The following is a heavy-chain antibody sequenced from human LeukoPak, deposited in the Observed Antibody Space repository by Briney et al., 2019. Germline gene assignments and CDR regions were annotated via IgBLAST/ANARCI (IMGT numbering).Heavy chain of an antibody. CDR2: IIPIFGTA. J-gene: IGHJ5*02. CDR3: AREGSYGDYLGANWFDP. Sequence: SVKVSCKASGGTFSSYAISWVRQAPGQELEWMGGIIPIFGTANYAQKFQGRVTITTDESTSTAYMELSSLRSEDTAVYYCAREGSYGDYLGANWFDPWGQGTLVTVSS. D-gene: IGHD4-17*01. CDR1: GGTFSSYA. V-gene: IGHV1-69*05.